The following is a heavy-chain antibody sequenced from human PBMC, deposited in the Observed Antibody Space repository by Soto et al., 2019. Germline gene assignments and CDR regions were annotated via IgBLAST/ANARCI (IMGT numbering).Heavy chain of an antibody. CDR2: MNPNSGNT. Sequence: QVQLVQSGAEVKKPGASVKVSCKASGYTFTSYDINWVRQATGQGLEWMGWMNPNSGNTGYAQKFQGRVTMTRNTSISTAYMELSSLRSEDTAVYYCARFRDFGSGYFSRPYGMDVWGQGTTVTVSS. CDR3: ARFRDFGSGYFSRPYGMDV. V-gene: IGHV1-8*01. CDR1: GYTFTSYD. J-gene: IGHJ6*02. D-gene: IGHD3-3*01.